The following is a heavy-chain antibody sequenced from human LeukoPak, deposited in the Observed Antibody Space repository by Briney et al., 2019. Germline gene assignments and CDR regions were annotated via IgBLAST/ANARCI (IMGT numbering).Heavy chain of an antibody. Sequence: SGPTLVKPTQTLTLTCTFSGFSLSTSGVGVGWIRQPPGKALEWLALIYWDDDKRYSPSLKSRLPITKDTSKNQVVLTMTNMDPVDTATYYCAHPNNKRGYSYGYFDYWGQGTLVTVSS. CDR2: IYWDDDK. CDR3: AHPNNKRGYSYGYFDY. D-gene: IGHD5-18*01. V-gene: IGHV2-5*02. CDR1: GFSLSTSGVG. J-gene: IGHJ4*02.